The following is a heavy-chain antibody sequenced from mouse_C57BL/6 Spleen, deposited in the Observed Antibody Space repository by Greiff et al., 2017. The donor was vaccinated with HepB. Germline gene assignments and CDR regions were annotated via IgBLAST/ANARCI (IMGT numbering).Heavy chain of an antibody. Sequence: VKLQQPGAELVMPGASVKLSCKASGYTFTSYWMHWVKQRPGQGLEWIGEIDPSDSYTNYNQKFKGKSTLTVDKSSSTAYMQLSSLTSEDSAVYYCARGKVLYYFDYWGQGTTLTVSS. D-gene: IGHD6-1*01. V-gene: IGHV1-69*01. CDR2: IDPSDSYT. CDR3: ARGKVLYYFDY. J-gene: IGHJ2*01. CDR1: GYTFTSYW.